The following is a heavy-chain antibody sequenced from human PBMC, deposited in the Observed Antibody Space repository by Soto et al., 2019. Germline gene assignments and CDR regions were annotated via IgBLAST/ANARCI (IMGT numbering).Heavy chain of an antibody. CDR2: INHSGST. J-gene: IGHJ5*02. D-gene: IGHD3-10*01. CDR1: GGSISSYY. Sequence: SETLSLTCTVSGGSISSYYWSWIRQPPGKGLEWIGEINHSGSTNYNPSLKSRVTISVDTSKNQFSLKLSSVTAADTAVYYCARGHKYYGSGAFRIWFDPWGQGTLVTVPS. CDR3: ARGHKYYGSGAFRIWFDP. V-gene: IGHV4-34*01.